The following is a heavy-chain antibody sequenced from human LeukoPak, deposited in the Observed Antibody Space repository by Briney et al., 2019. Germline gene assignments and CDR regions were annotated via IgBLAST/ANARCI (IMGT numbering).Heavy chain of an antibody. CDR2: FYYSGTT. V-gene: IGHV4-59*01. CDR1: GVSISSDY. CDR3: ARVTGYVMEDYFDY. J-gene: IGHJ4*02. D-gene: IGHD6-13*01. Sequence: SETLSLTCTVSGVSISSDYWSWIRQSPGQGLEWIGYFYYSGTTNYNPSLKSRVTMSVDTSKNQFSLRLSSVTAADTAVYYCARVTGYVMEDYFDYWGQGTLVTVSS.